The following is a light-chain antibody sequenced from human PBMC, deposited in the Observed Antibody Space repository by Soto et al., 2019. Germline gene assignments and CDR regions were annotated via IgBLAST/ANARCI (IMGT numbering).Light chain of an antibody. CDR1: SSNIGAGYD. V-gene: IGLV1-40*01. Sequence: QSALTQPPSVSGAPGQRVTISCTGSSSNIGAGYDVHWYQQLPGTAPKLLIYGNTNRPSGVPDRFSGSKSGSSASLAITGLQAEDEADYYCRSYDSSLHASVFGTGTKVTVL. CDR2: GNT. J-gene: IGLJ1*01. CDR3: RSYDSSLHASV.